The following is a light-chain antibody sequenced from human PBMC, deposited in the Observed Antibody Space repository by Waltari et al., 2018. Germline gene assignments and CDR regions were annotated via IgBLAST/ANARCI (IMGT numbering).Light chain of an antibody. CDR3: SSYITSSTLEL. CDR1: SSDVRGYNY. V-gene: IGLV2-14*03. CDR2: DVS. J-gene: IGLJ2*01. Sequence: QSALTQPASVSGSPGQSITISCTGTSSDVRGYNYVSWYQQHPGKAPKLMIYDVSNRPSGVSNRFSGSKSGNTASLTISGLQAEDEADYYCSSYITSSTLELFGGGTSLTVL.